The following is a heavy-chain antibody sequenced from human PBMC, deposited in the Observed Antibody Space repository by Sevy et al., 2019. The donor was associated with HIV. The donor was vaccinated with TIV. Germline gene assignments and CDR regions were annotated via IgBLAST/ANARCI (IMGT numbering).Heavy chain of an antibody. V-gene: IGHV3-23*01. CDR3: AKATIVGATRGGDAFDI. CDR1: GFTFSSYA. CDR2: ISGSGGST. D-gene: IGHD1-26*01. Sequence: GGSLRLSCAASGFTFSSYAMSWVRQAPGKGLEWVSAISGSGGSTYYADSVKGRFTISRDNSKNTLYLQMNSLRAEDTAVYYCAKATIVGATRGGDAFDIWGQRTMVTVSS. J-gene: IGHJ3*02.